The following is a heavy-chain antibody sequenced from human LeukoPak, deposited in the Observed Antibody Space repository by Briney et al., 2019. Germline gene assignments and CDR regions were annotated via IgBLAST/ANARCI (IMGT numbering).Heavy chain of an antibody. CDR2: INPNSGGT. Sequence: ASVKVSCKASGYTFTSYYMHWVRQAPGQGLEWMGWINPNSGGTNYAQKFQGRVTMTRDTSISTAYMELSRLRSDDTAVYYCARDLGWFGEKYDYWGQGTLVTVSS. D-gene: IGHD3-10*01. J-gene: IGHJ4*02. CDR3: ARDLGWFGEKYDY. V-gene: IGHV1-2*02. CDR1: GYTFTSYY.